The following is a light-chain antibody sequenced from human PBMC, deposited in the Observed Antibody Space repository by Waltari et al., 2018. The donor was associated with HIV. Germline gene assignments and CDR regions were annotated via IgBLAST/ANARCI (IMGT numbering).Light chain of an antibody. Sequence: QSVLTQPPSVSGAPGQRVTISCTGSSSNIGAGFDVHWYQQLPGTAPKLPIYDNTNRPSGVPDRFSGSRSGSSASLAITGLQAEDEADYYCQSFDSSLSGYVFGTGTKVTVL. CDR2: DNT. J-gene: IGLJ1*01. CDR1: SSNIGAGFD. V-gene: IGLV1-40*01. CDR3: QSFDSSLSGYV.